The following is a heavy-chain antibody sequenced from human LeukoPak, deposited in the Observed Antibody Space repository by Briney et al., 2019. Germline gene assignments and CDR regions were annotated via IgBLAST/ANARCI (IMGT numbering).Heavy chain of an antibody. CDR3: AKGVRSCTNGICYEEGWFDP. CDR1: GLTFSSCA. D-gene: IGHD2-8*01. J-gene: IGHJ5*02. V-gene: IGHV3-23*01. Sequence: GGSLRLSCAASGLTFSSCAMSWVRQAPGKGLEWVSAISGSGGSTYYADSVKGRFTISRDNSKNTLYLQMNSLRAEDTAVYYCAKGVRSCTNGICYEEGWFDPWGQGTLVTVSS. CDR2: ISGSGGST.